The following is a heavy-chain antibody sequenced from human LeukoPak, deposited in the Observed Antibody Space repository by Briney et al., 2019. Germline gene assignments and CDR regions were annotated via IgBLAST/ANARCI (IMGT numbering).Heavy chain of an antibody. CDR1: GFTSSDYY. D-gene: IGHD3-22*01. CDR2: VSYDGSNK. V-gene: IGHV3-30*03. Sequence: GGSLRLSCAASGFTSSDYYMSWIRQAPGKGLEWVAVVSYDGSNKYYADSVKGRFTISRDNSKNTLYLQMNSLRAEDTAVYYCARDERYYYDSSGYYDYWGQGTLVTVSS. J-gene: IGHJ4*02. CDR3: ARDERYYYDSSGYYDY.